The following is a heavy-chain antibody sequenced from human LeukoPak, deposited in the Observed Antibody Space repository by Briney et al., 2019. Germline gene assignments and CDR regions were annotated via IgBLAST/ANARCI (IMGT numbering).Heavy chain of an antibody. CDR3: ARLRYFDWLSDY. J-gene: IGHJ4*02. D-gene: IGHD3-9*01. V-gene: IGHV3-7*01. CDR1: GFTVSSNY. Sequence: GGSLRLSCAASGFTVSSNYMSWVRQAPGKGLEWVANIKQDGSEKYYVDSVKGRFTISRDNAKNSLYLQMNSLRAEDTAVYYCARLRYFDWLSDYWGQGTLVTVSS. CDR2: IKQDGSEK.